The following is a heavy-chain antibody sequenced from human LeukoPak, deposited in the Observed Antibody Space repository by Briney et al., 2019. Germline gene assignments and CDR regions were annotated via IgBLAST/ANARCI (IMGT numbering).Heavy chain of an antibody. CDR3: ATTPYCSGGSCYSGPHTEVYGMDV. CDR1: GYTLTELS. V-gene: IGHV1-24*01. Sequence: ASVNLSCKVSGYTLTELSMQWVRRAPGNGLEWLGGFDPEDGDTIYAHKFQGRVTMTEDISTDTAYMELSSLRSEDTAVYYCATTPYCSGGSCYSGPHTEVYGMDVWGQGTTVTVSS. J-gene: IGHJ6*02. D-gene: IGHD2-15*01. CDR2: FDPEDGDT.